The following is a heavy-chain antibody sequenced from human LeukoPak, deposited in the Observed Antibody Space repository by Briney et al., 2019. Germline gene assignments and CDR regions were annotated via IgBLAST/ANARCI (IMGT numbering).Heavy chain of an antibody. CDR1: GGSISSYY. CDR3: SRSHYYDSSGYPDY. CDR2: IYYSGST. V-gene: IGHV4-59*12. D-gene: IGHD3-22*01. Sequence: PSETLSLTCTVSGGSISSYYWSWIRQPPGKGLEWIGYIYYSGSTYYNPSLKSRVTISVDTSKNQFSLKLSSVTAADTAVYYCSRSHYYDSSGYPDYWGQGTLVTVSS. J-gene: IGHJ4*02.